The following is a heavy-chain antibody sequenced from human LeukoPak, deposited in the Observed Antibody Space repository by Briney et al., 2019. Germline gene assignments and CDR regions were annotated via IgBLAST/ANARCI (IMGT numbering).Heavy chain of an antibody. CDR2: ISSSSSYI. D-gene: IGHD1-26*01. CDR1: GFTFSSYS. Sequence: GGSLRLSCAASGFTFSSYSMNWVRQAPGKGLEWVSSISSSSSYIYYADSVKGRFTISRDNAKNSLYLQMNSLRAEDTAVYYCARTYSGSYYGAYYYYYMDVWGKGTTVTVSS. V-gene: IGHV3-21*01. J-gene: IGHJ6*03. CDR3: ARTYSGSYYGAYYYYYMDV.